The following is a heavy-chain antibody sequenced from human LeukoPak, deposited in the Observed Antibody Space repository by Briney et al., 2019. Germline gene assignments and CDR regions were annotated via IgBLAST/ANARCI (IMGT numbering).Heavy chain of an antibody. J-gene: IGHJ6*03. CDR3: ARGAYCSTISCLGGHPGYYCYMDV. V-gene: IGHV1-2*02. CDR1: GYTFTDYY. D-gene: IGHD2-2*01. Sequence: ASVKVSCKASGYTFTDYYIHWVRQAPGQGLEWMGWINPNSGVTNYAQRFQGRVTLTRDTSIRTGYMELSMLRSDDTAVYYCARGAYCSTISCLGGHPGYYCYMDVWGTGTTVTVSS. CDR2: INPNSGVT.